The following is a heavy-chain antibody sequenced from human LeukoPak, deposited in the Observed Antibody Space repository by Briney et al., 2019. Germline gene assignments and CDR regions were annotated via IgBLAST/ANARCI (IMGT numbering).Heavy chain of an antibody. CDR1: GYSISSSNW. Sequence: SDTLSLTCAVSGYSISSSNWWGWIRQPPGKGLEWIGYIYYSGSIYYNPSLKSRVTMSADTSKNQFSLKLSSVTAVDTAVYYCARTRDSSGYFFDIWGQGTMVTVSS. D-gene: IGHD3-22*01. J-gene: IGHJ3*02. CDR3: ARTRDSSGYFFDI. CDR2: IYYSGSI. V-gene: IGHV4-28*05.